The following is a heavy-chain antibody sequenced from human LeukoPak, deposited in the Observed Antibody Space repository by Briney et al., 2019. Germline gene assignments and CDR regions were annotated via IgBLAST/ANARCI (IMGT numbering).Heavy chain of an antibody. CDR3: ARLSTYYYDRTPTKYYFDY. V-gene: IGHV4-59*08. J-gene: IGHJ4*02. D-gene: IGHD3-22*01. CDR1: GGSFSGYY. Sequence: PSETLSLTCAVYGGSFSGYYWSWIRQPPGKGLEWIGYIYYSGSTNYNPSLKSRVTISVDTSKNQFSLKLSSVTAADTAVYYCARLSTYYYDRTPTKYYFDYWGQGTLVTVSS. CDR2: IYYSGST.